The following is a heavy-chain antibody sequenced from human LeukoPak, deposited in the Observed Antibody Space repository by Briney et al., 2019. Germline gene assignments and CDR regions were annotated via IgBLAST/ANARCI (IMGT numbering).Heavy chain of an antibody. CDR1: GGSISSYY. V-gene: IGHV4-59*08. J-gene: IGHJ4*02. CDR3: ARSYCSGGSCWVYFDY. D-gene: IGHD2-15*01. Sequence: SETLSLTCTVSGGSISSYYWSWIRQPPGKGLEWIGNIYYSGSTNYNPSLKSRVTISVDTPKNQFSLKLSSVTAADTAIYYCARSYCSGGSCWVYFDYWGQGTLVTVSS. CDR2: IYYSGST.